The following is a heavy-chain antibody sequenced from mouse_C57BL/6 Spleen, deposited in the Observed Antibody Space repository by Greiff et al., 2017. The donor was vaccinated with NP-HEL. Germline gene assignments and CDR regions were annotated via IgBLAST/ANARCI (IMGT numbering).Heavy chain of an antibody. J-gene: IGHJ1*03. CDR3: ARSLDYYGSSHWYFDV. CDR2: IHPNSGST. D-gene: IGHD1-1*01. V-gene: IGHV1-64*01. CDR1: GYTFTSYW. Sequence: VQLQQPGAELVKPGASVKLSCKASGYTFTSYWMHWVKQRPGQGLEWIGMIHPNSGSTNYNEKFKSKATLTVDKSSSTAYMQLSSLTSEDSAVYYCARSLDYYGSSHWYFDVWGTGTTVTVSS.